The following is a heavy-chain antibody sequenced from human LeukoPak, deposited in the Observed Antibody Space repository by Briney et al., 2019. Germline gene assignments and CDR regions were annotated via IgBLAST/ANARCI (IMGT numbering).Heavy chain of an antibody. D-gene: IGHD4-23*01. V-gene: IGHV3-74*01. CDR3: YGANAEH. Sequence: GGSLRLSCAASGFTFSTYWVHWVRQAPGKGLVWVSRINPDGSRTDYADSVKGRFTIPRDNAKNTLYLQMNSLRAEDTAVYYCYGANAEHWGQGTLVTVSS. CDR1: GFTFSTYW. J-gene: IGHJ1*01. CDR2: INPDGSRT.